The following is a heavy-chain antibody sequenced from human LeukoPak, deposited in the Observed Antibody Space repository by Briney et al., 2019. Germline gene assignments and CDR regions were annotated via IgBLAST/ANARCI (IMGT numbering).Heavy chain of an antibody. CDR3: ARGIAVAGTGY. V-gene: IGHV3-30*02. Sequence: GGSLRLSCAASGFSFSDYDMHWVRQAPGKGLEWVTFIRYDGTNTYADSVKGRFTISRDNSKNTVYLQMNSLRTEDTAVYYCARGIAVAGTGYWGQGTLVTVSS. D-gene: IGHD6-19*01. CDR1: GFSFSDYD. J-gene: IGHJ4*02. CDR2: IRYDGTNT.